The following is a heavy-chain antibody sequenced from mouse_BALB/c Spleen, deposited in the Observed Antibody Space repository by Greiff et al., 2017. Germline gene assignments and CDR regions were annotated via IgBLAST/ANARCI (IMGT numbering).Heavy chain of an antibody. CDR3: TRWSAHYYGSRDYYAMDY. J-gene: IGHJ4*01. Sequence: QVHVKQPGAELVKPGASVKLSCKASGYTFTSYYMYWVKQRPGQGLEWIGGINPSNGGTNFNEKFKSKATLTVDKSSSTAYMQLSSLTSEDSAVYYGTRWSAHYYGSRDYYAMDYWGQGTSVTVSS. CDR2: INPSNGGT. D-gene: IGHD1-1*01. V-gene: IGHV1S81*02. CDR1: GYTFTSYY.